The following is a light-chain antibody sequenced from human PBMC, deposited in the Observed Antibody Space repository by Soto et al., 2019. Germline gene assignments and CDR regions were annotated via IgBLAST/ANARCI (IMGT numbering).Light chain of an antibody. Sequence: DIQMPLSPSTLSGSVGDRFTITFRASQTISSCLAWYQQKPGKAPKLLIYKASTLKSGVPSRFSGSGSGTEFTLTISSLQPDDFATYYCQHYNIYSEAFGQGTKVEIK. CDR3: QHYNIYSEA. V-gene: IGKV1-5*03. CDR1: QTISSC. CDR2: KAS. J-gene: IGKJ1*01.